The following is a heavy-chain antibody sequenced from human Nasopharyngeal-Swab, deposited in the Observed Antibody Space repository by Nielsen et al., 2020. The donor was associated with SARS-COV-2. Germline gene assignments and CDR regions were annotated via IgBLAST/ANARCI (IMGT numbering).Heavy chain of an antibody. CDR2: IIPSFGTA. Sequence: SVKVSCKASGGTFSSYAISWVRQAPGQGLEWMGGIIPSFGTANYAQKFQGRVTITADESTSTAYMELSSLRSEDTAVYYCARIMVRGVIISGYYYGMDVWGQGTTVTVSS. CDR1: GGTFSSYA. CDR3: ARIMVRGVIISGYYYGMDV. V-gene: IGHV1-69*13. D-gene: IGHD3-10*01. J-gene: IGHJ6*02.